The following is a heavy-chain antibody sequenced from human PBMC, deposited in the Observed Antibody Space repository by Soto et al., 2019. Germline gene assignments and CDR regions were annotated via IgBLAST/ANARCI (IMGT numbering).Heavy chain of an antibody. CDR1: GFNFRNFG. V-gene: IGHV3-33*05. CDR2: ISFDASRK. J-gene: IGHJ4*02. D-gene: IGHD1-26*01. Sequence: LRLSCATSGFNFRNFGMHWVRQAPGKGLEWVTFISFDASRKYYLDSLKGRFTVSRDNSNNTLFLQMNSLNVEDTAIYFCVRDFVGPGLDYWGQGTLVTVSS. CDR3: VRDFVGPGLDY.